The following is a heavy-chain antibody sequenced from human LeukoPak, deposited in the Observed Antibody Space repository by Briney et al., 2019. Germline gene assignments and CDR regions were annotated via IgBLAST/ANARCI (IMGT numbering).Heavy chain of an antibody. Sequence: GGSLRLSCAASGFTFDDYAMHWVRQAPGKGLEWVSGISWNSGSIGYADSVKGRFTISRDNAKNSLNLQMNSLRAEDTALYYCAKDSVLGYCTSTSCIGSGMDVWDQGTTVTVSS. CDR3: AKDSVLGYCTSTSCIGSGMDV. V-gene: IGHV3-9*01. CDR1: GFTFDDYA. CDR2: ISWNSGSI. D-gene: IGHD2-2*01. J-gene: IGHJ6*02.